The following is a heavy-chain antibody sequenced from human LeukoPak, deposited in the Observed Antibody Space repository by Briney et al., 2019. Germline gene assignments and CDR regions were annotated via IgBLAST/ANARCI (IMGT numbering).Heavy chain of an antibody. CDR3: AKLTPWYYYGSGRSISPDY. CDR1: GFTFSSYA. CDR2: ISGSGGST. V-gene: IGHV3-23*01. J-gene: IGHJ4*02. Sequence: GGSLRLSCAASGFTFSSYAMYWVRQAPGKGLEWVSAISGSGGSTYYADSVKGRFTISRDNSKNTLYLQMNSLRAEDTAVYYCAKLTPWYYYGSGRSISPDYWGQGTLVTVSS. D-gene: IGHD3-10*01.